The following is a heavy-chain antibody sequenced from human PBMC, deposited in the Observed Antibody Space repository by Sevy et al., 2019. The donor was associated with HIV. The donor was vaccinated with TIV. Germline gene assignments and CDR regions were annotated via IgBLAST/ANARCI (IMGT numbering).Heavy chain of an antibody. V-gene: IGHV3-7*01. CDR3: ARRYFDL. J-gene: IGHJ4*02. CDR1: GLTFSDFW. Sequence: GGSLRLSCKASGLTFSDFWMQWVRQAPGKGLEWVANIRQDGNEIYYGDSVKGRFTISRDNAKNALYLQMDGLRAEDTAVYYCARRYFDLWGQGTLVTVSS. CDR2: IRQDGNEI.